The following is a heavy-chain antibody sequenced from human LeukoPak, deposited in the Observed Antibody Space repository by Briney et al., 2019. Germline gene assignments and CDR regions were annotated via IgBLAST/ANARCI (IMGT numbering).Heavy chain of an antibody. J-gene: IGHJ4*01. Sequence: PGGSLRLSCAASGFTFSNYYMSWIRLAPGKGLEWVSYISSSGSTIYYADSVKGRFTISRDNAKNSLYLQMNSLRAEDTAVYYCARGHTAMEHPNIDYWVHGTLVTVSS. D-gene: IGHD5-18*01. CDR2: ISSSGSTI. CDR3: ARGHTAMEHPNIDY. V-gene: IGHV3-11*01. CDR1: GFTFSNYY.